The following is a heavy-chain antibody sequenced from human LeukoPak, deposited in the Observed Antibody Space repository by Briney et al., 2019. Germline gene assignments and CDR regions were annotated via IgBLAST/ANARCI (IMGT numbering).Heavy chain of an antibody. CDR3: ARHRNSQTAGAGDY. J-gene: IGHJ4*02. V-gene: IGHV1-2*02. Sequence: ASVKVSCKASGYTLAAYYIHWVRQAPGQGLEWMGWINPNTGGPYYPQKFQGKVTMTWDSSVNTAYMELTSVTSDDTAIYYCARHRNSQTAGAGDYWGQGTLVTVSS. CDR1: GYTLAAYY. CDR2: INPNTGGP. D-gene: IGHD1-26*01.